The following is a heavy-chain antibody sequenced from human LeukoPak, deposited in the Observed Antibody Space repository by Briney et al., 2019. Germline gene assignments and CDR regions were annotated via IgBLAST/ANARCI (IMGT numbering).Heavy chain of an antibody. CDR1: GFTFSSYA. D-gene: IGHD6-13*01. J-gene: IGHJ4*02. V-gene: IGHV3-23*01. CDR2: ISGSGGST. Sequence: GGSLRLSCAASGFTFSSYAMSWVRQAPGKGLEWVSAISGSGGSTYYADSVKGRFTISRDNSKNTLYPQMNSLRAEDTAVYYCAISPPGIAAAGTPPTGYWGQGTLVTVSS. CDR3: AISPPGIAAAGTPPTGY.